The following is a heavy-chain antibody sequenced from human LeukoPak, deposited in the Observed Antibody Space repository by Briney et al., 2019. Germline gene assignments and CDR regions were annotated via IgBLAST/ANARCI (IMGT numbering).Heavy chain of an antibody. CDR1: GFTFSAFT. V-gene: IGHV3-21*01. CDR2: ISGTSTYV. J-gene: IGHJ4*02. Sequence: GGSLRLSCTASGFTFSAFTMNWVRQAPGKGLEWVSSISGTSTYVYYADSVKGRFTISRDNAKNSLYLQMNSLRAEDTAVYYCARDAGYYDSSGYYTSLDYWGQGTLVTVSS. CDR3: ARDAGYYDSSGYYTSLDY. D-gene: IGHD3-22*01.